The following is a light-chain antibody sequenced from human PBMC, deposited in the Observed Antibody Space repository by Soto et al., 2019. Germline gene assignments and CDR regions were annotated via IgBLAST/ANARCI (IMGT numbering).Light chain of an antibody. CDR2: YDG. J-gene: IGLJ1*01. V-gene: IGLV3-21*04. CDR1: NIGGYS. CDR3: QVWDSNAGHSEYV. Sequence: SYELTQPPSVSVAPGKTARITCAGNNIGGYSVHWYQHKAGQAPLLIIYYDGDRPSGIPERFSGSNSGGTATLTISRVEAGDEADYYCQVWDSNAGHSEYVFGSGTKLTVL.